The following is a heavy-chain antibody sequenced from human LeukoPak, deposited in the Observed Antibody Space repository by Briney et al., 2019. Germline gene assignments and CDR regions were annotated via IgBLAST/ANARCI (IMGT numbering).Heavy chain of an antibody. Sequence: SQTLSLTCTVSGGSISSGDYYWSWIRQPPGKGLEWIGYIYYSGSPCSNPSLKSRLTISVDTSKNQFSLKLSSVTAADTAVYYCARVLVDCSGGSCYYFDYWGQGTLVTVSS. V-gene: IGHV4-30-4*01. CDR1: GGSISSGDYY. CDR3: ARVLVDCSGGSCYYFDY. CDR2: IYYSGSP. J-gene: IGHJ4*02. D-gene: IGHD2-15*01.